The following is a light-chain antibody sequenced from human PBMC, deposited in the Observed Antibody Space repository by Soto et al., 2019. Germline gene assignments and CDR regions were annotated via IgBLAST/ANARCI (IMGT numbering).Light chain of an antibody. Sequence: QSALTQPASVSGSPGQSITISCTGTSSDVGAYDFVSWHQHYPGKAPKLVTFDVTHRPPGISDRFSGSKSANTASLTISGLQAEDEAFYYCSSYTTRSTLVFGGGSKVTVL. CDR1: SSDVGAYDF. J-gene: IGLJ2*01. CDR3: SSYTTRSTLV. CDR2: DVT. V-gene: IGLV2-14*01.